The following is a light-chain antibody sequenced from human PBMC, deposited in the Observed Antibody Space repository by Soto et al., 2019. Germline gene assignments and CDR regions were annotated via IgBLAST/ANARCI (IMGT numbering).Light chain of an antibody. V-gene: IGLV2-11*01. CDR1: SSDLGGYNY. Sequence: QSALTQPRSVSGSPGQSVTISCSGTSSDLGGYNYVSWYQHHPGKAPKLMIYDVTLRPSGVPDRFSGSKSGNTASLTISGLQAEDEADYYCNSLSAAGSSYVFGPGTKLTVL. J-gene: IGLJ1*01. CDR3: NSLSAAGSSYV. CDR2: DVT.